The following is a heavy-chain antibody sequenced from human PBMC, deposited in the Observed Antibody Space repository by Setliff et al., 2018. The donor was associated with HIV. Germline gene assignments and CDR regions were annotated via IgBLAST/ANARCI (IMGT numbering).Heavy chain of an antibody. J-gene: IGHJ3*02. Sequence: GASVKVSCKASGYTFTTYXXHWVRQAPGQGLEWMGILNPSEGTTSFAQKFKGRVTMTTDTPTSTAYMELRRLRSADTAVYYCARVPPNFEAGRVTMIVVVNPSAGGYNAFDIWGQGTMVTVSS. D-gene: IGHD3-22*01. V-gene: IGHV1-46*01. CDR2: LNPSEGTT. CDR3: ARVPPNFEAGRVTMIVVVNPSAGGYNAFDI. CDR1: GYTFTTYX.